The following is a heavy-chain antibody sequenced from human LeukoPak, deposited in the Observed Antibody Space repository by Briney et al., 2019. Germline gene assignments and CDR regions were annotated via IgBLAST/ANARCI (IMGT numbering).Heavy chain of an antibody. CDR2: IIPIFGTA. V-gene: IGHV1-69*05. CDR3: ARDPDSSGWDY. D-gene: IGHD6-19*01. CDR1: GGTFSSYA. J-gene: IGHJ4*02. Sequence: SVKVSCKASGGTFSSYAISWVRQAPGQGLEWMGGIIPIFGTANYAQKFQGRVTMTRDTSTSTVYMELSSLRSEDTAVYYCARDPDSSGWDYWGQGTLVTVSS.